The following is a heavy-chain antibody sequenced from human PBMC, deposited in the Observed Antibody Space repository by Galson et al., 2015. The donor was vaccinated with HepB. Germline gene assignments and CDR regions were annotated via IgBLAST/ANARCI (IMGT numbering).Heavy chain of an antibody. V-gene: IGHV3-21*01. CDR3: ARTPKAIAAAGKGGPIDY. CDR2: IRRSSSYI. J-gene: IGHJ4*02. D-gene: IGHD6-13*01. Sequence: SLRLSCAASGFTFNSYNMNWVRQAPGKGLEWVSSIRRSSSYISYADSVKGRFTISRDNAKNSLYLQMNSLRAEDTAVYYCARTPKAIAAAGKGGPIDYWGQGTLVTVSS. CDR1: GFTFNSYN.